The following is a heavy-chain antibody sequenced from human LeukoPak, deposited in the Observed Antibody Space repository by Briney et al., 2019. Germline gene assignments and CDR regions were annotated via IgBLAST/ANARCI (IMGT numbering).Heavy chain of an antibody. D-gene: IGHD2-21*02. CDR2: SSGSGVTT. CDR1: GFTFSSYA. J-gene: IGHJ4*02. CDR3: ARAPYCGGDCYNFDS. Sequence: GGSLRLSCTASGFTFSSYAMSWVRQAPGKGLEWVSASSGSGVTTYYADSVKGRFTISRDSSKNTLYLQMNSLRAEDTAVYYCARAPYCGGDCYNFDSWGQGTLVTVSS. V-gene: IGHV3-23*01.